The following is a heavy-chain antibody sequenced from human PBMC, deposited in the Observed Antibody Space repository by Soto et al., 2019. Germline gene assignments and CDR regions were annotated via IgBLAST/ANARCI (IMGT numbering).Heavy chain of an antibody. D-gene: IGHD1-20*01. V-gene: IGHV3-33*01. J-gene: IGHJ3*02. CDR3: ARDQGNWNDRQNAFDI. CDR1: GFTFSSYG. CDR2: IWYDGSNK. Sequence: GGSLRLSCAASGFTFSSYGMHWVRQAPGKGLEWVAVIWYDGSNKYYADSVKGRFTISRDNAKNSLYLQMNSLRAEDTAVYYCARDQGNWNDRQNAFDIWGQGTMVTVSS.